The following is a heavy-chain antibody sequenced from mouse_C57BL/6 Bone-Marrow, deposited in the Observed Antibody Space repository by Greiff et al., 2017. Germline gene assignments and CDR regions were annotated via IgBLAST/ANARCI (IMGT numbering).Heavy chain of an antibody. CDR3: ARPLITTVVAGFDY. CDR1: GYTFTDYY. D-gene: IGHD1-1*01. V-gene: IGHV1-26*01. CDR2: INPNNGGT. J-gene: IGHJ2*01. Sequence: EVQLQQSGPELVKPGASVKISCKASGYTFTDYYMNWVKQSHGKSLEWIGDINPNNGGTSYNQKFKGKATLTVDKSSSTAYMELRSLTSEDSAVYYCARPLITTVVAGFDYWGQGTTLTVSS.